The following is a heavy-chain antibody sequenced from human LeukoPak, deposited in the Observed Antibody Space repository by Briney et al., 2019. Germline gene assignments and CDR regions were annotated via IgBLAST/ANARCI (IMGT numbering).Heavy chain of an antibody. J-gene: IGHJ3*02. Sequence: PSETLSLTCTVSGGSISSYCWSWIRQPPGKGLEWIGYIYYSGSTNYNPSLKSRVTISVDTSKNQFSLKLSSVTAADTAVYYCARDKGYHDAFDIWGQGTMVPSLQ. CDR1: GGSISSYC. CDR3: ARDKGYHDAFDI. D-gene: IGHD5-12*01. CDR2: IYYSGST. V-gene: IGHV4-59*12.